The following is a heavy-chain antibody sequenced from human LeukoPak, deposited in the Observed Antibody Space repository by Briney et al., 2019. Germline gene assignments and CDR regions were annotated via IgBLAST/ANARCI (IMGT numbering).Heavy chain of an antibody. Sequence: SGGSLRLSCAASGFTFSNFAMSWVRQAPGKGLEWVSSISGSGSGGSTSYADSVKGRFTISRDNSKNTLYLQMNGLRAEDTAVYYCAKTEGTDYWGQGTLVTVSS. CDR2: ISGSGSGGST. J-gene: IGHJ4*02. D-gene: IGHD1-1*01. CDR1: GFTFSNFA. V-gene: IGHV3-23*01. CDR3: AKTEGTDY.